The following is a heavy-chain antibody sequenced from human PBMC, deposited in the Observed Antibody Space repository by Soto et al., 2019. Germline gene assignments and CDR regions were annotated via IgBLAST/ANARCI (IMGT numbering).Heavy chain of an antibody. CDR3: ASIWFGDFDY. V-gene: IGHV4-30-4*01. J-gene: IGHJ4*01. Sequence: SETLSLTCAVSGGSISSGGYYWSCIRQPPGKGLEWIGYFHSSGATYKDPSLKSRVTISVDTSKNQISLKLVSVTAADTAVYYCASIWFGDFDYWGHGTLVTVSS. D-gene: IGHD3-10*01. CDR1: GGSISSGGYY. CDR2: FHSSGAT.